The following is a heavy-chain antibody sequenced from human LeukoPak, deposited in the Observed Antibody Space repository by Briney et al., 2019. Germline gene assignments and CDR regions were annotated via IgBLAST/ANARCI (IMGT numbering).Heavy chain of an antibody. CDR2: ISSNGGST. Sequence: PGGSLRLSCAASGFTFSSYAMHWVRQAPGKGLEYVSAISSNGGSTYYANSVKGRFTISRDNSKNTLYLQMGSLRAEDMAVYYCARASMVRGVYFDYWGQGTLVTVSS. J-gene: IGHJ4*02. CDR3: ARASMVRGVYFDY. D-gene: IGHD3-10*01. V-gene: IGHV3-64*01. CDR1: GFTFSSYA.